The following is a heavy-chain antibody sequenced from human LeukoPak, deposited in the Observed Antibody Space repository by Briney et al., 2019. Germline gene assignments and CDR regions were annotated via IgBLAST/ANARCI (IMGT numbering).Heavy chain of an antibody. J-gene: IGHJ6*03. CDR2: IYTSGST. CDR3: ASGSYSFYYMDV. D-gene: IGHD1-26*01. CDR1: GGSISSGSYY. Sequence: PSETLSLTCTVSGGSISSGSYYWSWIRQPAGKGLEWIGRIYTSGSTNYNPSLKSRVTISVVASKNQFSLRLSSVTAADTAVYYCASGSYSFYYMDVWGKGTTVTVSS. V-gene: IGHV4-61*02.